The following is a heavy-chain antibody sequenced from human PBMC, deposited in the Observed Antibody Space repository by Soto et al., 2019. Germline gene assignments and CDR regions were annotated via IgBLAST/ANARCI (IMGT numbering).Heavy chain of an antibody. CDR2: IWYDGSNK. V-gene: IGHV3-33*01. Sequence: GGSLRLSCAASGFTFSSYGLHWVRQAPGKGLEWVAFIWYDGSNKYYADSVKGRFTISRDNSKNTLYLQMNSLRAEDTAVYYCARRPNYGIDDWGQGTLVTVAS. D-gene: IGHD4-17*01. CDR1: GFTFSSYG. J-gene: IGHJ4*02. CDR3: ARRPNYGIDD.